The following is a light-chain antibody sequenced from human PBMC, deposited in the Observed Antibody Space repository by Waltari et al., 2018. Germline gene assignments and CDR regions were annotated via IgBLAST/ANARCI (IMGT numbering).Light chain of an antibody. J-gene: IGKJ1*01. V-gene: IGKV4-1*01. CDR1: QSVSYSSNNKNY. CDR3: QQYYAVPPT. CDR2: WAS. Sequence: DIVMTQSPAALPVSLCERATLTCKSGQSVSYSSNNKNYLAWYRQKPGQPPQMRISWASTREFGVPDRFSGSGSGTDFTLTISSLQAEDVAVYYCQQYYAVPPTFGPGTKVEIK.